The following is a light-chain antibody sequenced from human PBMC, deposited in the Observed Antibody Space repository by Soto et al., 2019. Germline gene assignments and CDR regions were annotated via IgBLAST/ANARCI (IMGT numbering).Light chain of an antibody. V-gene: IGKV1-5*01. J-gene: IGKJ2*01. Sequence: DIQMTQSPSTLSASVGDRVTITCRASQSISSRLAWYQQKPGKAPKLLIYDASSLESGVPSRFSGSGSGTEFTLTISSLQHDDFATYYCQQYNSYPYTFGQGNKVDIK. CDR1: QSISSR. CDR2: DAS. CDR3: QQYNSYPYT.